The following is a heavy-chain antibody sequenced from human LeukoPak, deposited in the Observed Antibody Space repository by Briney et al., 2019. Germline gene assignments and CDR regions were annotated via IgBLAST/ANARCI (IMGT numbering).Heavy chain of an antibody. J-gene: IGHJ4*02. CDR1: GGSISSTNW. V-gene: IGHV4-4*02. CDR3: SRESGAFSPFGY. CDR2: ISLSGVT. Sequence: SETLSLTCGVSGGSISSTNWWSWVRQPPGQGLEWIGEISLSGVTNYNPSLKSRVTMSLDRSKNHLSLTLTSVTAADTAVYYCSRESGAFSPFGYWGEGTLVTVSS. D-gene: IGHD1-26*01.